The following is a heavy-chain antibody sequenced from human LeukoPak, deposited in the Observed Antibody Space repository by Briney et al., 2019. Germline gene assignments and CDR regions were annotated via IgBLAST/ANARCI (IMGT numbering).Heavy chain of an antibody. Sequence: PGGSLRLSCAASGFTFSSYGMHWVRQAPGKGLERVAVIWYDGSNKYYADSVKGRFTISRDNSKNTLYLQMSSLRAEDTAVYYCASVVPAGSYWGQGTLVTVSS. CDR2: IWYDGSNK. D-gene: IGHD2-2*01. J-gene: IGHJ4*02. CDR3: ASVVPAGSY. V-gene: IGHV3-33*01. CDR1: GFTFSSYG.